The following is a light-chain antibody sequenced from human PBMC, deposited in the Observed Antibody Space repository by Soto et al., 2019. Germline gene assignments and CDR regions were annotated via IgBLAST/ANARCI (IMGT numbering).Light chain of an antibody. Sequence: AIPMTQSPSSLSASVGDRVTITCRASQGIRSDLGWYQQKPGKAPKLLIYAASSLQSGVPSRFSGSGSGTDFTLTISSLQPEDFATYYCLQDYNYPRTFGQGTKVEI. CDR2: AAS. J-gene: IGKJ1*01. CDR1: QGIRSD. CDR3: LQDYNYPRT. V-gene: IGKV1-6*01.